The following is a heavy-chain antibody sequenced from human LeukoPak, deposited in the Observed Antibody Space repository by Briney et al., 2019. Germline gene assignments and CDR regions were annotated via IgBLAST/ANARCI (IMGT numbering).Heavy chain of an antibody. V-gene: IGHV3-74*01. Sequence: GGSLRLSCAASGFTFSDYWMHWVRQAPGKGLVCVSRTNSDGSSTNYADSVKGRFTISRDNAKNTLYQQMNSLRAKDTAVYYCARAATGTTLSWFDPWGQGTLVTVSS. CDR1: GFTFSDYW. CDR3: ARAATGTTLSWFDP. D-gene: IGHD1-1*01. J-gene: IGHJ5*02. CDR2: TNSDGSST.